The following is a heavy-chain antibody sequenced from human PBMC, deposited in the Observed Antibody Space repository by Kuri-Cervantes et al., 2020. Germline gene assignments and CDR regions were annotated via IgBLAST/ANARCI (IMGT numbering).Heavy chain of an antibody. J-gene: IGHJ3*02. CDR2: INSDGSST. D-gene: IGHD3-10*01. CDR3: AKTGEGYAFDI. CDR1: GFTFSRYW. Sequence: GGSLRLSCAASGFTFSRYWMHWVRQAPGKGLVWVSRINSDGSSTRYADSVKGRFTISRDNAKNTLYLQMNSLRAEDTALYYCAKTGEGYAFDIWGQGTMVTVSS. V-gene: IGHV3-74*01.